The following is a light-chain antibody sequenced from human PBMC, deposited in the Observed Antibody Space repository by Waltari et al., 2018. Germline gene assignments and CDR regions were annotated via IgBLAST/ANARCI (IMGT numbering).Light chain of an antibody. CDR2: GAS. Sequence: DIQLTQSPSFLSTFVGDRVTITCRASQGIMTYLAWYQQKPGKAPKLRIYGASTLRSGVPSRFSGSGSGTEFTLTISSLQPEDFATYYCQQLNAYPPYSFGQGTKLEIK. J-gene: IGKJ2*03. V-gene: IGKV1-9*01. CDR3: QQLNAYPPYS. CDR1: QGIMTY.